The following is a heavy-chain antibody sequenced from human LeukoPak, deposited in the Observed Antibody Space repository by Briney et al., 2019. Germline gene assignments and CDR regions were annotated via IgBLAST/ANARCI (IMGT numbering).Heavy chain of an antibody. CDR3: ATGVERYCSSTSCQNY. D-gene: IGHD2-2*01. V-gene: IGHV1-24*01. CDR2: FDPEDGET. J-gene: IGHJ4*02. Sequence: ASVKVSCKVSGYTLTELSMHWVRQAPGKGLEWMGGFDPEDGETIYAQKFQGRVTMTEDTSTDTAYMELSSLRSEDTAVYYCATGVERYCSSTSCQNYWGQGTLVTVSS. CDR1: GYTLTELS.